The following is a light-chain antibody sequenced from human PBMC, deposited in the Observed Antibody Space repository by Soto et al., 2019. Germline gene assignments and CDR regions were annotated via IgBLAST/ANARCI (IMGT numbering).Light chain of an antibody. CDR1: QSISSW. J-gene: IGKJ1*01. CDR2: RAS. Sequence: DIQMTQSPSTLSASVGDRVIITCRARQSISSWLAWYQQKPGKAPNLLIYRASTVTSGIPSRFSGSGSGTEFTLPISGLQPDDVATYYFQQDDRASWPFGPGPKVEIK. V-gene: IGKV1-5*03. CDR3: QQDDRASWP.